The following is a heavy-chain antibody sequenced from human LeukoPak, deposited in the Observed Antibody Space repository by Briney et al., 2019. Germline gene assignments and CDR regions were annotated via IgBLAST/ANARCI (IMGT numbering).Heavy chain of an antibody. V-gene: IGHV4-39*01. CDR2: IYYSGST. CDR3: AADYYDSSGQPC. D-gene: IGHD3-22*01. J-gene: IGHJ4*02. Sequence: SETLSLTCTVSGGSISSSSYYWGWIRQPPGKGLEWIGSIYYSGSTYYNPSLKSRVTISVDTSKNQFSLKLSSVTAADTAVYYCAADYYDSSGQPCWGQGTLVTVSS. CDR1: GGSISSSSYY.